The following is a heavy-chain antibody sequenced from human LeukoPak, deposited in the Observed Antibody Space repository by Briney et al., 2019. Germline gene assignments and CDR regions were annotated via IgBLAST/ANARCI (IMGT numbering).Heavy chain of an antibody. Sequence: SETLSLTCTVSGGSISSGGYYWSWIRQHPGKGLEWIGYIYYSGSTYYNPSLKSRVTISVDTSKSQFSLKLSSVTAADTAVYYCARGDTMARDFDYWGQGTLVTVSS. CDR1: GGSISSGGYY. CDR2: IYYSGST. D-gene: IGHD3-10*01. CDR3: ARGDTMARDFDY. J-gene: IGHJ4*02. V-gene: IGHV4-31*03.